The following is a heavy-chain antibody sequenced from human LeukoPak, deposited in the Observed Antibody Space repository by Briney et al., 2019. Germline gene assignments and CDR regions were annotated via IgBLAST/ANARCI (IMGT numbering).Heavy chain of an antibody. CDR2: ISSSGSTI. V-gene: IGHV3-11*01. J-gene: IGHJ4*02. CDR3: ARALTYYYDSSGFDY. Sequence: PGGSLRLSCAASGFTFSDYYMSWIRQAPGKGLEWVSYISSSGSTIYYADSVKGRFTISRDNAKNSLYLQMNSLRAEDTAVYYCARALTYYYDSSGFDYWGQGTLVAVSS. CDR1: GFTFSDYY. D-gene: IGHD3-22*01.